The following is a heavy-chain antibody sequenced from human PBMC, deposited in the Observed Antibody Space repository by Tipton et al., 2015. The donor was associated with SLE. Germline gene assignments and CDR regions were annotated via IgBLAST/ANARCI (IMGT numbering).Heavy chain of an antibody. Sequence: QVQLVQSGGEVKKPGASVKVSCKASGYTFSNYGISWVRQAPGQGLEWTGWISPYNGNTNYAQKLQGRVALTTDTSTSTAYMELRSLRSDDTAVYYCARGDYYDGSGHYPGDYWGQGTLVTVSS. CDR1: GYTFSNYG. J-gene: IGHJ4*02. D-gene: IGHD3-22*01. CDR3: ARGDYYDGSGHYPGDY. V-gene: IGHV1-18*01. CDR2: ISPYNGNT.